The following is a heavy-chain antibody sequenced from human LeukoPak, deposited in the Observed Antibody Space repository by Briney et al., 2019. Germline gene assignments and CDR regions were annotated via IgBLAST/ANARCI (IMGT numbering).Heavy chain of an antibody. V-gene: IGHV4-39*01. CDR3: ARSMVRGGVRLYYMDV. CDR2: IYYSGST. D-gene: IGHD3-10*01. Sequence: SETLSLTCTVSGGSISSSSYYWGWIRQPPGKGLEWIGSIYYSGSTYYNPSLKSRVTISVDTSKNQFSLKLSSVTAADTAVYYCARSMVRGGVRLYYMDVWGKGTTVTVSS. CDR1: GGSISSSSYY. J-gene: IGHJ6*03.